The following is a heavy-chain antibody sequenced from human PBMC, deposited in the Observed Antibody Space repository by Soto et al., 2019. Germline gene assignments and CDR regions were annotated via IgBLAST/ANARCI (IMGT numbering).Heavy chain of an antibody. D-gene: IGHD4-4*01. CDR2: ISWNSGRR. CDR3: VRDIGGSTITTFFDY. Sequence: DAQLVESGGGLVQPGRSLRLSCAASGVSVDDYAMPWVRQAQGKGLEWVSGISWNSGRREYADSVKGRFTISRDNAKKSLYLQMISRIPEDTALDYCVRDIGGSTITTFFDYWGQGILVTVSS. J-gene: IGHJ4*02. V-gene: IGHV3-9*01. CDR1: GVSVDDYA.